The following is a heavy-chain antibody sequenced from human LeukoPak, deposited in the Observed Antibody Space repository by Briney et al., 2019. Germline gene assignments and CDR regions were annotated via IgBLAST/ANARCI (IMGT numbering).Heavy chain of an antibody. CDR2: ISTSSSTI. V-gene: IGHV3-48*04. CDR1: GFTFSDYT. Sequence: SGGSLRLSCAVSGFTFSDYTMTWVRQAPGKGLEWVSYISTSSSTIYYADSVKGRFTISRDNTKNALYLQMNSLRAEDTAVYYCARIPSGYTLGYGYYYYYMDVWGKGTTVTVSS. CDR3: ARIPSGYTLGYGYYYYYMDV. D-gene: IGHD5-18*01. J-gene: IGHJ6*03.